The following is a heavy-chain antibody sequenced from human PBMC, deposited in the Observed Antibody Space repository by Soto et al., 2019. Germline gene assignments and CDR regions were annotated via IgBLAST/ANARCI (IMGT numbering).Heavy chain of an antibody. CDR2: IIPIFGTA. D-gene: IGHD6-6*01. V-gene: IGHV1-69*12. J-gene: IGHJ4*02. Sequence: QVQLVQSGAEVKKPGSSVKVSCKASGGTFSSYAISWVRQAPGQGLEWMGGIIPIFGTANYAQKFQGRVTITADESTSTAYMELSSLRSEDTAVYYCARGTVWPLGSIAARRGPFWDYWGQGTLVTVSS. CDR3: ARGTVWPLGSIAARRGPFWDY. CDR1: GGTFSSYA.